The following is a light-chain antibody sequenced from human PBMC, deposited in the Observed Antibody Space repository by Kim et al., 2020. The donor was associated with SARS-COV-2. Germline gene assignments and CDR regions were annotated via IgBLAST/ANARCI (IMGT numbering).Light chain of an antibody. CDR3: AAWDDSLNGYV. CDR1: SSNIGSKT. CDR2: SNN. Sequence: QSVLTQPPSASGTPGQRVTISCSGSSSNIGSKTVIWYHQLPGTAPKLLIYSNNQRPSGVPDRFSSSKSGTSASLAISGLQSEDEADYYCAAWDDSLNGYVFGTGTKVTVL. J-gene: IGLJ1*01. V-gene: IGLV1-44*01.